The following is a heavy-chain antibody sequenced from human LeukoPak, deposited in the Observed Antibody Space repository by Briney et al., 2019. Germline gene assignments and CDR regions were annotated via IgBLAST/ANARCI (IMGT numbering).Heavy chain of an antibody. Sequence: GGSLRLSCAASGFTFDDYAMHWVRQAPGKGLEWVSLISGDGGSTYYADSVKGRFTISRDNSKNSPYLQMNSLRTEDTALYYCAKVNRRWLQLYYFDYWGQGTLVTVSS. CDR3: AKVNRRWLQLYYFDY. CDR2: ISGDGGST. D-gene: IGHD5-24*01. V-gene: IGHV3-43*02. J-gene: IGHJ4*02. CDR1: GFTFDDYA.